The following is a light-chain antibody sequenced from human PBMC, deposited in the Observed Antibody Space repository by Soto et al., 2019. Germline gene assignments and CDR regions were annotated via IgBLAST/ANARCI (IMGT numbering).Light chain of an antibody. CDR2: DAS. J-gene: IGKJ2*01. CDR3: QQYDNLPYT. V-gene: IGKV1-33*01. Sequence: DIQMTQSPSSLSASVGDRVTITCQESQDISNYLNWYQQKPVKAPKLLIYDASNLETGVPSRFSGSGSGTDFTFTISSLQPEDIATYYCQQYDNLPYTFGQGTKLEIK. CDR1: QDISNY.